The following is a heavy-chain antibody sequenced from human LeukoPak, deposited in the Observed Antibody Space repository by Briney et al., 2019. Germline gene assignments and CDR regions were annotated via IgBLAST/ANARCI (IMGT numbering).Heavy chain of an antibody. CDR1: GXSVNGYY. CDR2: IHYSGLT. J-gene: IGHJ4*02. Sequence: SETLSLTCTVSGXSVNGYYWNWIRQAPGKGLEWIGFIHYSGLTVYSPSLQSRVSMSVDTSRNQFSLDLSSVTAADTALYYCARDPPEDEWNSLDSWGQGILVTVSS. V-gene: IGHV4-59*02. D-gene: IGHD1-7*01. CDR3: ARDPPEDEWNSLDS.